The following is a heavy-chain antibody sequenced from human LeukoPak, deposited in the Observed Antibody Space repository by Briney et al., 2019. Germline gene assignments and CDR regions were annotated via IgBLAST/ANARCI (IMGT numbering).Heavy chain of an antibody. V-gene: IGHV3-48*03. D-gene: IGHD6-13*01. CDR3: ARTTSSSSSWH. CDR2: ISSSGSGD. CDR1: GVTFSTYE. Sequence: GGTLRLSCAASGVTFSTYEMNWVRQAPGKGLEWLSYISSSGSGDHYADPVKGRFTIFRANAENFLFPQMNILGADDTAVYYCARTTSSSSSWHWGRGTLVPVSS. J-gene: IGHJ4*02.